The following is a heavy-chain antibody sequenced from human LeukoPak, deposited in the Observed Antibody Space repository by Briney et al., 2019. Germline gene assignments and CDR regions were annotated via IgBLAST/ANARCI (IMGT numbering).Heavy chain of an antibody. CDR2: INHSGST. V-gene: IGHV4-34*01. CDR1: GGSFSGYY. CDR3: ARVLWGSGSYYRFDP. J-gene: IGHJ5*02. Sequence: PSETLSPTCAVYGGSFSGYYWSWIRQPPGKGLEWIGEINHSGSTNYNPSLKGRVTISVDTSKNQFSLKLSSVTAADTAVYYCARVLWGSGSYYRFDPWGQGTLVTVSS. D-gene: IGHD3-10*01.